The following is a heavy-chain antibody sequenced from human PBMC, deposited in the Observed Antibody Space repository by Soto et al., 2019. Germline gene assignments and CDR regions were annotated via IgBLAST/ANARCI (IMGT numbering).Heavy chain of an antibody. CDR3: ARGLQYYYDSSCYYYPLDY. CDR2: INHSGST. Sequence: TLSLTCAVYGGSFSGYYWSWIRQPPGKGLEWIGEINHSGSTNYNPSLKSRVTISVDTSKNQFTLKLSSVTAADTAVYYCARGLQYYYDSSCYYYPLDYWGQGTLVTVSS. CDR1: GGSFSGYY. D-gene: IGHD3-22*01. J-gene: IGHJ4*02. V-gene: IGHV4-34*01.